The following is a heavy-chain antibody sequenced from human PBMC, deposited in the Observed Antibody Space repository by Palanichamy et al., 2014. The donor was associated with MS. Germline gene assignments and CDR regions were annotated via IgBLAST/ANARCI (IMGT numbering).Heavy chain of an antibody. CDR2: IIPIFGTA. D-gene: IGHD4-17*01. J-gene: IGHJ4*02. CDR1: RHFSSYA. Sequence: QVQLVQSGAEVKKPGVLGEGLLQGFWRHFSSYAISWVRQAPGQGLEWMGGIIPIFGTANYAQKFQGRVTITADESTSTAYMELSSLRSEDTAVYYCARSLHYGDYTRLDYWGQGTLVTVSS. V-gene: IGHV1-69*01. CDR3: ARSLHYGDYTRLDY.